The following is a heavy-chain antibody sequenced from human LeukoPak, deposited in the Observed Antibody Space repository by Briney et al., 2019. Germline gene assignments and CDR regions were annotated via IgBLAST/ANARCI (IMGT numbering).Heavy chain of an antibody. CDR1: GFTFSSYS. V-gene: IGHV3-21*01. CDR2: ISSSSSYI. D-gene: IGHD6-13*01. CDR3: ARSSAAAALVFDY. Sequence: GGSLRLSCAASGFTFSSYSMNWVRQAPGKGLEWVSSISSSSSYIYYADSVKGRFTISRDNAKNSLYLQMNSLRAEDTAVYYCARSSAAAALVFDYWGQGTLVTVSS. J-gene: IGHJ4*02.